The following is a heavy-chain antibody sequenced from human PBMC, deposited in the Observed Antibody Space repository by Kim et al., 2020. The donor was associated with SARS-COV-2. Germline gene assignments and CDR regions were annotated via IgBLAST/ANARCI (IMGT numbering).Heavy chain of an antibody. Sequence: SETLSLTCAVYGGSFSGYYWSWIRQPPGKGLEWIGEINHSGSTNYNPSLKSRVTISVDTSKNQFSLKLSSVTAADTAVYYCARSGNRLAARGGPMGYWGQGTLVTVSS. CDR3: ARSGNRLAARGGPMGY. CDR2: INHSGST. V-gene: IGHV4-34*01. CDR1: GGSFSGYY. D-gene: IGHD6-6*01. J-gene: IGHJ4*02.